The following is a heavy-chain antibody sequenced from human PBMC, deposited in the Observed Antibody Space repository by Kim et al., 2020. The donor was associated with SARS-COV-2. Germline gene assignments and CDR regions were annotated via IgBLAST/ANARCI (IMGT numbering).Heavy chain of an antibody. CDR2: VSTSSSYT. D-gene: IGHD6-19*01. V-gene: IGHV3-23*01. CDR3: ARDLERWAGPSHFFGVDV. J-gene: IGHJ6*01. CDR1: GFPFHSYA. Sequence: GGSLRLSCEASGFPFHSYAMSWVRQAPGKGLEWVSTVSTSSSYTFHADSVKGRFTISRDDSENTIYLQTNSLRGEDAAVYYCARDLERWAGPSHFFGVDV.